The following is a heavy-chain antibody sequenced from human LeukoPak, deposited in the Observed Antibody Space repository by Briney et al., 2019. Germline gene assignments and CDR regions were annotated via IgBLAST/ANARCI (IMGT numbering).Heavy chain of an antibody. D-gene: IGHD2-2*01. CDR3: ARVGLNHIVVLPSPLDV. V-gene: IGHV3-21*01. Sequence: SGGSLRLSCAASGFTFSSYSMNWVRQAPGKGLEWVSSISSSSSYIYYADSVKGRFTTSRDNAKNSLYLQMNSLRAEDTAVYYCARVGLNHIVVLPSPLDVWGKGTTVTVSS. J-gene: IGHJ6*04. CDR2: ISSSSSYI. CDR1: GFTFSSYS.